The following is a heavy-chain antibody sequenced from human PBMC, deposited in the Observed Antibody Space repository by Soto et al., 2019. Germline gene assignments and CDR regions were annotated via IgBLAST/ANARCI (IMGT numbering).Heavy chain of an antibody. CDR1: GGSISSGAYY. D-gene: IGHD3-10*01. Sequence: SETLSLTCTVSGGSISSGAYYWSWIRQPPGKGLEWIGYIYYSGSTYYNPSLKSRVTISVDTSKNQFSLKLSSVTAADTAVYYCASPTHYGLGDSWGQGTLVTVSS. J-gene: IGHJ5*02. V-gene: IGHV4-30-4*01. CDR2: IYYSGST. CDR3: ASPTHYGLGDS.